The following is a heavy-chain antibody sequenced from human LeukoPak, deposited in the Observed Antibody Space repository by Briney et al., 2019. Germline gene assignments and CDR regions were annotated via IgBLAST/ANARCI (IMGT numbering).Heavy chain of an antibody. CDR2: INPNSGDT. CDR3: ARANLLTGYYILDY. CDR1: GYTFTGYY. Sequence: GASVKVSCKASGYTFTGYYVHWVRQAPGQGLEWMGWINPNSGDTGYAQKLQGRFTMTRDTSISTASMDLSRLRSDDTALYYCARANLLTGYYILDYWGQGTLVTVSS. D-gene: IGHD3-9*01. J-gene: IGHJ4*02. V-gene: IGHV1-2*02.